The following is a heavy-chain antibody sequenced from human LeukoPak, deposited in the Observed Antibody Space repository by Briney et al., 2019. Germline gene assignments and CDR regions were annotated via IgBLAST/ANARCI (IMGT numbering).Heavy chain of an antibody. J-gene: IGHJ4*02. V-gene: IGHV4-34*01. CDR3: ARGNGSGSTFDY. CDR2: INHSGST. Sequence: NPSETLSLTCAVYGGSFSGYYWSWIRQPPGKGLEWIGEINHSGSTNHNPSLKSRVTISVDTPKNQFSLKLSSVTAADTAVYYCARGNGSGSTFDYWGQGTLVTVSS. CDR1: GGSFSGYY. D-gene: IGHD3-10*01.